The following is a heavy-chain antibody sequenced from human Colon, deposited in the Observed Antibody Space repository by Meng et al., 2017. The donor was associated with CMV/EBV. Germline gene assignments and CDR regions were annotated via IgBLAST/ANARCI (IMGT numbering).Heavy chain of an antibody. Sequence: GESLKISCAASGFTFSSYAMSWVRQAPAKGLGWVSAISGSGGSTYYADSVKGRFTISRDNSKNTLYLQMNSLRAEDTAVYYCAKLTGTIDLHYWGQGTLVTVSS. D-gene: IGHD1-7*01. CDR3: AKLTGTIDLHY. V-gene: IGHV3-23*01. J-gene: IGHJ4*02. CDR1: GFTFSSYA. CDR2: ISGSGGST.